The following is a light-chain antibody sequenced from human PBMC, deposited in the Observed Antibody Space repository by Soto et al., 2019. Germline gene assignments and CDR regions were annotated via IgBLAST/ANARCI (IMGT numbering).Light chain of an antibody. CDR2: GAS. Sequence: EIVLTQSPGALSLSPGERATLSCGASQSVSSSYLAWYQKKPGQAPMLLIYGASTRATGIPYSFSGSGSGTDFTLTISRLEPEDVAVYYCQKYGSSPRTFGQGTKVEIK. CDR1: QSVSSSY. V-gene: IGKV3-20*01. J-gene: IGKJ1*01. CDR3: QKYGSSPRT.